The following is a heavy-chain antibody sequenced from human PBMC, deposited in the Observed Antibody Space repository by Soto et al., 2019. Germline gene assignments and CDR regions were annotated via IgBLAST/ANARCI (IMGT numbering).Heavy chain of an antibody. CDR3: SKGEFGSGRYSGPFDY. CDR2: ISGSGGST. V-gene: IGHV3-23*01. J-gene: IGHJ4*02. CDR1: GFSFRDYA. Sequence: EVQLLESGGGLVQPGGSLRLSCAASGFSFRDYAMSWVRQAPGKGLAWVSGISGSGGSTYYAASVKGRFTISRDNSKNTVYLQMNSLRAEDTAVYYCSKGEFGSGRYSGPFDYWGQGIPVTVSS. D-gene: IGHD3-10*01.